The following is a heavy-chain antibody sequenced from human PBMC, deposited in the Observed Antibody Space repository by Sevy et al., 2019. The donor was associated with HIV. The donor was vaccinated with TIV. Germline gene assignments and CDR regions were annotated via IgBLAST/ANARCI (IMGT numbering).Heavy chain of an antibody. V-gene: IGHV3-48*02. CDR1: GFTFSSYS. CDR3: ARTTGFDGLLVNNWFDT. Sequence: GGSLRLSCAASGFTFSSYSMNWVRQAPGKGLEWVSYISSSSSTIYYADSVKGRFTISRDNAKNSLYLQMNSLRDEDSSVYHCARTTGFDGLLVNNWFDTWCQGTLVTVSS. D-gene: IGHD3-9*01. CDR2: ISSSSSTI. J-gene: IGHJ5*02.